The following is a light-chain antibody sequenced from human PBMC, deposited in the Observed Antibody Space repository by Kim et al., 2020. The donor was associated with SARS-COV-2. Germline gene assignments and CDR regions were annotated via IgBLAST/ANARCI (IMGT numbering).Light chain of an antibody. CDR3: QQSYTTLFT. Sequence: DIQMTQSPSSLSASVGDRVTITCRASQSISSYLNWYQQKPGKAPKLLIYAASSLQSGVPSRFSGSGSGIDFTLTISSLQPAEFAPYYRQQSYTTLFTFGQGTKLEI. CDR2: AAS. V-gene: IGKV1-39*01. CDR1: QSISSY. J-gene: IGKJ2*01.